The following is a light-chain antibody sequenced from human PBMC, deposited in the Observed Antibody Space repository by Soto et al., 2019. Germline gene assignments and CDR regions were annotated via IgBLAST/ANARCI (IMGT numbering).Light chain of an antibody. J-gene: IGKJ4*01. Sequence: DIQMTQSPSSLSASLGDRITITCQASQDINRYLNWYQQKLGKAPKLLIYDASNLQRGVPSRFSGSGSGTHFSLSISSLQPEDIATYYCQQSENGPLTFGGGTKVEIK. CDR3: QQSENGPLT. CDR2: DAS. CDR1: QDINRY. V-gene: IGKV1-33*01.